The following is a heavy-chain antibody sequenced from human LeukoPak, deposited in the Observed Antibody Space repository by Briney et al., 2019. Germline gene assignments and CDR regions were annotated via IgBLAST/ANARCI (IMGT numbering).Heavy chain of an antibody. V-gene: IGHV3-33*01. CDR1: GFTFSSFG. CDR2: IWYDASNK. Sequence: GRSLTLSCAASGFTFSSFGMHWVRQAPGKGLEWVAVIWYDASNKYYADSVKGRFTISRDNAQTSLYLQMNSLRAEDTAVYYCARDHIVGASNFDSWGQGTLVTVSS. J-gene: IGHJ4*02. CDR3: ARDHIVGASNFDS. D-gene: IGHD1-26*01.